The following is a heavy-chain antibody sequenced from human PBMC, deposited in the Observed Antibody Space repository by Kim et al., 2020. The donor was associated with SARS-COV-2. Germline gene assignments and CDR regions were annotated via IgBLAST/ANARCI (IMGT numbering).Heavy chain of an antibody. Sequence: SETLSLTCTVSGGSISSYYWSWIRQPPGKGLEWIGYIYYSGSNNYNPSLKSRVTISVDTSKNQFSLKLSSVTAADTAVYYCARDHREWLQYTANWYFDLWGRGSLVTVSS. CDR2: IYYSGSN. D-gene: IGHD3-3*01. CDR3: ARDHREWLQYTANWYFDL. CDR1: GGSISSYY. V-gene: IGHV4-59*01. J-gene: IGHJ2*01.